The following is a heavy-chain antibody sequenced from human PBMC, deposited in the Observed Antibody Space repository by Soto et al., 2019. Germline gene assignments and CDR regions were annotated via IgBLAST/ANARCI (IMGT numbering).Heavy chain of an antibody. J-gene: IGHJ6*03. V-gene: IGHV3-9*01. D-gene: IGHD4-17*01. CDR3: AKDKSTGEYSYYRYMDV. CDR2: ISWNSGQL. Sequence: EVQPVESGGGLVQPDRPLRLSCEASGFNFENYAMHWVRQVPGKGLEWVSAISWNSGQLDYADSVRGRFTISRDNGKNSLYLEMNSLRPDDTALYFCAKDKSTGEYSYYRYMDVWGRGTTVIVSS. CDR1: GFNFENYA.